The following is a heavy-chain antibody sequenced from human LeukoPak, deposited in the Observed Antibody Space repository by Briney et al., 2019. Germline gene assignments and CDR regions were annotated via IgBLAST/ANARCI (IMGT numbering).Heavy chain of an antibody. V-gene: IGHV4-59*12. Sequence: SETLSLTCTVSGGSLSTYYWSWIRQTPGQGLEWIGCIYYTGSANYNPSLRSRGTISVDTPKNQFSLKLTSVTAADTAVYYCARGSITVVPAFDIWGQGTMVTVSS. CDR1: GGSLSTYY. CDR3: ARGSITVVPAFDI. D-gene: IGHD4-23*01. CDR2: IYYTGSA. J-gene: IGHJ3*02.